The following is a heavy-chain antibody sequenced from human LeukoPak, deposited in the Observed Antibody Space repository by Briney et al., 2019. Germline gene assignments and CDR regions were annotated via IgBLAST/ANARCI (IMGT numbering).Heavy chain of an antibody. D-gene: IGHD2-21*01. CDR1: GFTFSSYE. CDR2: ISTSVSTT. Sequence: PGGSLRLSCAASGFTFSSYEMNWVRQAPGKGLEWVSYISTSVSTTYYADSVKGRFTISRDNGKNSLYLHMSSLRDVDTAVYYCARYGRLGGESFDYWGQGTLVTVSS. CDR3: ARYGRLGGESFDY. V-gene: IGHV3-48*03. J-gene: IGHJ4*02.